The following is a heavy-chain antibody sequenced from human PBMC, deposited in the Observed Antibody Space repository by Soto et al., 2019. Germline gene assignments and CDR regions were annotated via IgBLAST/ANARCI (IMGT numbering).Heavy chain of an antibody. CDR1: GDSVTMIYH. J-gene: IGHJ4*02. Sequence: PSETLSVTGSVAGDSVTMIYHCALIRQPPGRGLEWIASIYHTGTTYYTPSLRSRVTISVDTSKNQFPLRLSSVTAADSAVYYCARTDNVGYYPHCGQGNLVTVSS. CDR2: IYHTGTT. CDR3: ARTDNVGYYPH. V-gene: IGHV4-38-2*01. D-gene: IGHD3-3*01.